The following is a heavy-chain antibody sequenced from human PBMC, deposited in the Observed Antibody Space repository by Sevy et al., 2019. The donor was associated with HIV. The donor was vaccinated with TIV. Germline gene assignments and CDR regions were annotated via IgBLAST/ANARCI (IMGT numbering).Heavy chain of an antibody. CDR2: TSYTGTT. CDR3: ARQGTRESYPV. Sequence: SETLSLTCTVSGGSISTYYWSWIRQPPGKGLEWNGETSYTGTTNDHPSLQSPVTLSVDTSRNQFSLTLSSVTAADAAFYYCARQGTRESYPVWGQGTLVTVSS. D-gene: IGHD1-26*01. CDR1: GGSISTYY. J-gene: IGHJ1*01. V-gene: IGHV4-59*08.